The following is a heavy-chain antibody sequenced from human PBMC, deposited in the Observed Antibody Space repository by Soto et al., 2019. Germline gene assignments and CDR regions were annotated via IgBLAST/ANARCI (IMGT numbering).Heavy chain of an antibody. J-gene: IGHJ6*02. D-gene: IGHD4-17*01. V-gene: IGHV5-10-1*01. Sequence: PGESLKISCKGSGYSFTRYWISGVGQVPGKGLEWMGRIDPSDSYTNYSPSFQGHVTISADKSISTAYLQWSSLKASDAAMYYCARRGDYGVRKLLGGYYYYGMDVWGQGTTVTVSS. CDR2: IDPSDSYT. CDR3: ARRGDYGVRKLLGGYYYYGMDV. CDR1: GYSFTRYW.